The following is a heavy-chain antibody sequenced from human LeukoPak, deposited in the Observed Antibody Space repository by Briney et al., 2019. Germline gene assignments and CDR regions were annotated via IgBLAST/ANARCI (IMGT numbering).Heavy chain of an antibody. CDR2: INPSSGST. Sequence: ASVKVSCKTSGYTFISYYMHWVRQAPGQGLEWMGIINPSSGSTGYPQKFQGRVTMTRDTSTSTVYMELSSLRSEDTAVCYCARVEGYCTNGVCYYYFDYWGQGTLVTVSS. J-gene: IGHJ4*02. D-gene: IGHD2-8*01. V-gene: IGHV1-46*03. CDR3: ARVEGYCTNGVCYYYFDY. CDR1: GYTFISYY.